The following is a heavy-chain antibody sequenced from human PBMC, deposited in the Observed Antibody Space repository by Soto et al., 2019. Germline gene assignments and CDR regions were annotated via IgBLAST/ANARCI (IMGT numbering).Heavy chain of an antibody. Sequence: PGGSLRLSCAASGFTFDDYAMHWVRQAPGKGLEWVSGISWNSGSIGYADSVKCRFTISRDNAKNSLYLQMNSLRAEDTALYYCAKADGYNPPYTFDIWGQGTMVTVSS. CDR1: GFTFDDYA. CDR2: ISWNSGSI. V-gene: IGHV3-9*01. J-gene: IGHJ3*02. CDR3: AKADGYNPPYTFDI. D-gene: IGHD5-12*01.